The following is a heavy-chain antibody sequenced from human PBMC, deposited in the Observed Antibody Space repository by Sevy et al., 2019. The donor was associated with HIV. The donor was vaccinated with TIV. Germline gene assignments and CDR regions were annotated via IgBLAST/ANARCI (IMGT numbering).Heavy chain of an antibody. CDR3: ARDCNSASCLWGMDV. D-gene: IGHD1-26*01. V-gene: IGHV3-7*03. CDR2: IKRDGSEK. J-gene: IGHJ6*02. CDR1: GFTFSNFG. Sequence: GGSLRLSCVASGFTFSNFGMSWVRQAPGKGLEWVANIKRDGSEKYYVTSVKGRFTISRDNAKTSLYLQMNSLRVEDTAVYYCARDCNSASCLWGMDVWGQGTMVTVSS.